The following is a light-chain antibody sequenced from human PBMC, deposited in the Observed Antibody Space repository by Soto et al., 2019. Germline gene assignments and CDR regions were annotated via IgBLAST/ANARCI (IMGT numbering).Light chain of an antibody. Sequence: QSVLTQPASVSGSPGQSITISCTGTSSDVGGYDYVSWYQQHPGKAPQLMIYDVNNRPSGVSNRFSGSKSGNTASLTISGLQAEDEADYYCSSDTSSSTLVFGTGTKLTVL. J-gene: IGLJ1*01. CDR1: SSDVGGYDY. V-gene: IGLV2-14*01. CDR3: SSDTSSSTLV. CDR2: DVN.